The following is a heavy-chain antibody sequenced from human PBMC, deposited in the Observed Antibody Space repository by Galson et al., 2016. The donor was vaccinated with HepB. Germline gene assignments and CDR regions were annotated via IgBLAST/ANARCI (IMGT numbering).Heavy chain of an antibody. CDR3: TRSIGPTGMDA. J-gene: IGHJ6*02. V-gene: IGHV3-72*01. D-gene: IGHD5-12*01. CDR1: GFILSDHY. CDR2: SGVYGGRHST. Sequence: SLRLSCAGSGFILSDHYIDWVRRAPGKGLEWVGRSGVYGGRHSTRRAGSVRGRFDFSRDDSKNSVYLQMNSLTTEDTAVYYCTRSIGPTGMDAWGQGTTVTVAS.